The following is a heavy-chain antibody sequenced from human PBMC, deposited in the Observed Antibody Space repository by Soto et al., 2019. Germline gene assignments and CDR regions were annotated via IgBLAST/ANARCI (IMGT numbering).Heavy chain of an antibody. CDR2: ISGSGGST. J-gene: IGHJ3*02. V-gene: IGHV3-23*01. Sequence: GGSLRLSCAASGFTFSSYAMNWVRQAPGKGLEWVSAISGSGGSTYYADSVKDRFTISRDNSKNTLYLQMNSLRDEDTAVYYCARFTMKQAFDIWGQGTMVTVSS. D-gene: IGHD3-22*01. CDR3: ARFTMKQAFDI. CDR1: GFTFSSYA.